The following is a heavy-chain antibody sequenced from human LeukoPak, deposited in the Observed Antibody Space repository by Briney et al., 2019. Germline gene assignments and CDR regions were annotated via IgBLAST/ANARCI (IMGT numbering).Heavy chain of an antibody. Sequence: GGSLRLSCLASGFTFSRYSMKWVRQAPGKGLEWVGRIKSKTDGGTTDYAAPVKGRFTISRDDSKNTLYLQMNSLKTEDTAVYYCTTDVLGYCSSTSCYDDYFDYWGQGTLVTVSS. V-gene: IGHV3-15*01. CDR1: GFTFSRYS. J-gene: IGHJ4*02. CDR3: TTDVLGYCSSTSCYDDYFDY. CDR2: IKSKTDGGTT. D-gene: IGHD2-2*01.